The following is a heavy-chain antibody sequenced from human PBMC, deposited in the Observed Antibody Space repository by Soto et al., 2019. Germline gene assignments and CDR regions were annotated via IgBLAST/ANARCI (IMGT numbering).Heavy chain of an antibody. V-gene: IGHV4-39*01. Sequence: SETLSLTCAVFGGAISGRSNYWGWIRQPPGKGLEYIGSIYSGGSTYYNPSLKSRVTLSVDATQNQFSLRLTSVTAADTAVYYCARRHSATWLFDYWGLGTLVTVSS. J-gene: IGHJ4*02. D-gene: IGHD3-9*01. CDR3: ARRHSATWLFDY. CDR2: IYSGGST. CDR1: GGAISGRSNY.